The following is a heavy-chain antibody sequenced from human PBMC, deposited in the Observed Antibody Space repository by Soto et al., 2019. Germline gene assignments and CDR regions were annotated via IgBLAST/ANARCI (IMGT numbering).Heavy chain of an antibody. CDR2: ISWDSGVI. Sequence: EVHLVESGGGLAQPGRSLRLSCVASGFSLDHYAMHWVRQAPGKGLEWVSGISWDSGVIDYADSVRGRFTISRDNAKNSLYLQMTSLRAEDTALYCCVKDNVGVYCSGGSCYFYYWGQGSLVNVSS. V-gene: IGHV3-9*01. D-gene: IGHD2-15*01. CDR3: VKDNVGVYCSGGSCYFYY. CDR1: GFSLDHYA. J-gene: IGHJ4*02.